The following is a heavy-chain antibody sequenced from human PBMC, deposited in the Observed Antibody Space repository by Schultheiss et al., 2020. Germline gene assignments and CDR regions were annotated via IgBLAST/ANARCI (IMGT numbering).Heavy chain of an antibody. J-gene: IGHJ4*02. CDR2: IWYDGSNK. Sequence: GGSLRLSCAASGFTFCSYAMSWVRQAPGKGLEWVAVIWYDGSNKYYADSVKGRFTISRDNAKNTLYLQMNSLRAEDTAVYYCARGRIAAPALSPFNYWGQGSLVTVSS. D-gene: IGHD6-13*01. V-gene: IGHV3-33*08. CDR3: ARGRIAAPALSPFNY. CDR1: GFTFCSYA.